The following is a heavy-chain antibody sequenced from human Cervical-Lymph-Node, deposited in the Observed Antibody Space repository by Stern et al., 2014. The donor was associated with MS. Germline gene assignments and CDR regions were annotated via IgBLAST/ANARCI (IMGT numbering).Heavy chain of an antibody. J-gene: IGHJ5*02. V-gene: IGHV4-34*01. CDR3: ASAGDGSSQHNWFDA. D-gene: IGHD6-13*01. CDR2: INHIVCT. CDR1: GGSFSGTY. Sequence: QMQLQQWGAGPLKPSATLSLTCAVRGGSFSGTYWSWIRQPPGKGLEWIGEINHIVCTSYIPALKSRFTLLRDTSRNEFSRRLRSVTAADTAVYYCASAGDGSSQHNWFDAWGQGALVTVSS.